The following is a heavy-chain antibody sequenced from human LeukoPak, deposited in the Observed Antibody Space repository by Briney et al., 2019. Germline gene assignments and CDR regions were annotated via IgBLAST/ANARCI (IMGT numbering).Heavy chain of an antibody. CDR3: AKAPPKNYYFDY. CDR1: GFTFSTYG. V-gene: IGHV3-30*18. J-gene: IGHJ4*02. CDR2: ISSDGSNK. Sequence: GGSLRLSCAASGFTFSTYGIHWVRQAPGKGLEWVALISSDGSNKYYADSVKGRFTISRDNSKNTLYLQMNSLRAEDTAVYYCAKAPPKNYYFDYWGQGTLVTVSS.